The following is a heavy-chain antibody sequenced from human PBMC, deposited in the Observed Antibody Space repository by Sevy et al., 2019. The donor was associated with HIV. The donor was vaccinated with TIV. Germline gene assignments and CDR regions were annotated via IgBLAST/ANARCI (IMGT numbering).Heavy chain of an antibody. D-gene: IGHD2-15*01. V-gene: IGHV3-64*01. J-gene: IGHJ4*02. Sequence: GGSLRLSCAASGFTFSSYAMHWVRQAPRKGLEYVSAISSNGGSTYYANSVKGRFTISRDNSKNTLYLQMGSLRAEDMAVYYCARGPRPLYCSGGSCYFDYWGQGTLVTVSS. CDR3: ARGPRPLYCSGGSCYFDY. CDR1: GFTFSSYA. CDR2: ISSNGGST.